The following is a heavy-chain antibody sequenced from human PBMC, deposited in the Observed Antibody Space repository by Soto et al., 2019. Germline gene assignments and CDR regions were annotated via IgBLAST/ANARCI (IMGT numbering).Heavy chain of an antibody. CDR2: IYYSGST. Sequence: TLSLTCTVSGGSISSSSYYWGWIRQPPGKGLEWIGSIYYSGSTYYNPSLKSRVTISVDTSKNQFSLKLSSVTAADTAVYYCARPAPRAVAVYYFDYWGQGTLVTVSS. V-gene: IGHV4-39*01. CDR1: GGSISSSSYY. CDR3: ARPAPRAVAVYYFDY. D-gene: IGHD6-19*01. J-gene: IGHJ4*02.